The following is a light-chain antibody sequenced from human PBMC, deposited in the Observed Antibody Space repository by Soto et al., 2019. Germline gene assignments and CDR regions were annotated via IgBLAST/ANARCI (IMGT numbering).Light chain of an antibody. CDR2: FNN. V-gene: IGLV1-44*01. J-gene: IGLJ3*02. CDR3: AAWDDSLNGPV. CDR1: SSDIGSNT. Sequence: QSVLTQPPSASGTPGQGVTISCSGSSSDIGSNTVNWYQQLPGTAPKLLIYFNNQRPSGVPDRFSGSKSDTSASLAISGLQSEDEAQYYCAAWDDSLNGPVFGGGTKLTVL.